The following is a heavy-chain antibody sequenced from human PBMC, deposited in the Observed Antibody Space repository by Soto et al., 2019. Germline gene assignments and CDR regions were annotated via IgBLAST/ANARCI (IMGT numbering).Heavy chain of an antibody. CDR3: AKRRSDSSGYYYYYYYGMDV. V-gene: IGHV3-23*01. Sequence: VVSLRISWAASGFTFSSYAMSWVRQAPGKGLEWVSAISGSGGSTYYADSVKGRFTISRDNSKNTLYLQMNSLRAEDTAVYYCAKRRSDSSGYYYYYYYGMDVWGQGTTVTVSS. CDR1: GFTFSSYA. CDR2: ISGSGGST. J-gene: IGHJ6*02. D-gene: IGHD3-22*01.